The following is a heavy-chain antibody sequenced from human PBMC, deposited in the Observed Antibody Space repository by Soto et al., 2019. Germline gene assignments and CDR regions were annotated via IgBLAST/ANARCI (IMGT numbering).Heavy chain of an antibody. Sequence: GGSLRLSCAASGFTFSDYYVSWIRQAPGKGLEWVSYISSSSSYTNYADSVKGRFTISRDNAKNSLYLQMNSLRAEDTAVYYCARDLRSGYCSSTSCHPLVGMDVWGQGTTVTVSS. CDR1: GFTFSDYY. CDR2: ISSSSSYT. V-gene: IGHV3-11*06. D-gene: IGHD2-2*01. J-gene: IGHJ6*02. CDR3: ARDLRSGYCSSTSCHPLVGMDV.